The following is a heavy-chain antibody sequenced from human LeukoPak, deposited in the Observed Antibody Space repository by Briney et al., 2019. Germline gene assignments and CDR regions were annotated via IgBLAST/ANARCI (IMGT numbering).Heavy chain of an antibody. CDR1: GYTFTGYY. V-gene: IGHV1-2*02. CDR2: INPNSGGT. D-gene: IGHD2-2*01. Sequence: ASVKVSCKASGYTFTGYYMHWVRQVPGQGLEWMGWINPNSGGTNYSQKFQGRVTMTRDTSISTAYMELSRLTSDDTAVYYCARVGSSSAAIEGVWFDPWGQGTLVTVSS. J-gene: IGHJ5*02. CDR3: ARVGSSSAAIEGVWFDP.